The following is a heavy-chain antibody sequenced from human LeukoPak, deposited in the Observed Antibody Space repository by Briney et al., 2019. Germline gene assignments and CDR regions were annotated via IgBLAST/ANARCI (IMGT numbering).Heavy chain of an antibody. CDR3: ARTLGWASSRYPFDG. V-gene: IGHV4-39*01. D-gene: IGHD3-16*02. CDR1: GGSISSSNYY. CDR2: MYYSGNT. Sequence: SKTLSLTCTVSGGSISSSNYYWGWIRQPPGKGLEWIGSMYYSGNTDYNPSLKSRVTISVDTSKNQFSLKVNSVTAADTAVYYCARTLGWASSRYPFDGWGQGTLVTVSS. J-gene: IGHJ4*02.